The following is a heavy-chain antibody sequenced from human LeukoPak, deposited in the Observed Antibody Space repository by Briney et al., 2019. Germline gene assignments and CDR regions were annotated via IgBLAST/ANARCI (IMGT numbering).Heavy chain of an antibody. J-gene: IGHJ6*02. Sequence: GGSLRLSCAASGFTFSTYSMNWVRQAPGKGLEWVSVIYSGGSTYYADSVKGRFTISRDNSKNTLYLQMNSLRAEDTAVYYCARGPPNYYGMDVWGQGTTVTVSS. V-gene: IGHV3-66*01. CDR2: IYSGGST. CDR1: GFTFSTYS. CDR3: ARGPPNYYGMDV.